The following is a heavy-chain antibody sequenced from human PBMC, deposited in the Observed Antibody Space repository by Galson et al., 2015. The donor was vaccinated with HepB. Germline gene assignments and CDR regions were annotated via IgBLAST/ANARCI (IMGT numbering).Heavy chain of an antibody. CDR2: IQTNGRT. CDR3: ARAPQLVYIRWYFDL. CDR1: GDSVSNGSYY. Sequence: TLSLTCAVSGDSVSNGSYYWSWIRQSAGKGLEWIGRIQTNGRTDYSPSLKSRVTLSMDTSKNNFSLKLSPVTAADTAVYYCARAPQLVYIRWYFDLWGRGTLVTVSS. D-gene: IGHD6-13*01. V-gene: IGHV4-61*02. J-gene: IGHJ2*01.